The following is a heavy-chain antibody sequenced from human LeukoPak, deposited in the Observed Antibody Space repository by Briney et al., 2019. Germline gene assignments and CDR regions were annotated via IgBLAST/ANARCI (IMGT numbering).Heavy chain of an antibody. D-gene: IGHD2-2*01. CDR2: XXGSGVGT. CDR1: GYDFSSYA. Sequence: GGSLRLSCAASGYDFSSYAINWVRQAPGKGLEWVSXXXGSGVGTWYAXXXXGRFTISRDNSKNTLYLQMNSLRAEDTAVYYXXXXXXXSIXXXXDAFDIWGQGTMXTVSS. J-gene: IGHJ3*02. V-gene: IGHV3-23*01. CDR3: XXXXXXSIXXXXDAFDI.